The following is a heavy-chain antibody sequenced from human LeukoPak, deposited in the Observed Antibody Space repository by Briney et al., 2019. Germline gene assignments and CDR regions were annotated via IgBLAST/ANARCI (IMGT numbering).Heavy chain of an antibody. D-gene: IGHD1-26*01. Sequence: GGSLRLSCAASGFTFSSYGMHWVRQAPGKGLEWVAVISYDGSNKYYADSVKGRFTISRDSSKNTLYLQMNSLRAEDTAVYYCARWYRGVWPFDYWGQGTLVTVSS. CDR2: ISYDGSNK. V-gene: IGHV3-30*03. CDR1: GFTFSSYG. CDR3: ARWYRGVWPFDY. J-gene: IGHJ4*02.